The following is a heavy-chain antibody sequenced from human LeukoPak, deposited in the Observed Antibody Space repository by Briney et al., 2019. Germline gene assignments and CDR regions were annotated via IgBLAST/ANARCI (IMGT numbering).Heavy chain of an antibody. CDR2: VYTSGST. CDR1: GGCISSGSYY. V-gene: IGHV4-61*02. CDR3: AREVVTGHYYYYYGMDV. D-gene: IGHD4-23*01. J-gene: IGHJ6*02. Sequence: SETLSLTCTVSGGCISSGSYYWSWIRQPAGKGLEWSGRVYTSGSTNYNPSLKSRVTISVDTSKNQFSLKLSSVTAADTAVYYCAREVVTGHYYYYYGMDVWGQGTTVTVSS.